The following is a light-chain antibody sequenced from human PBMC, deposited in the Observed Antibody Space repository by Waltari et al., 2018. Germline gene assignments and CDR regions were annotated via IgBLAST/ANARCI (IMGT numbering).Light chain of an antibody. Sequence: QSALTQPASVSGSPGQSITIPCTGSSGDVGGDDSASWYEDHPGQAPKVIIYDVNKRPSGVSDRFSGSKSGNTASLTISGLQAEDEATFYCSSQSTKNGVIFGGGTKVTVL. CDR3: SSQSTKNGVI. J-gene: IGLJ2*01. V-gene: IGLV2-14*03. CDR1: SGDVGGDDS. CDR2: DVN.